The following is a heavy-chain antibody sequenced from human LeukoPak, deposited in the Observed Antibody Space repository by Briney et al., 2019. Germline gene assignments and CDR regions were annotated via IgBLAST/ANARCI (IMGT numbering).Heavy chain of an antibody. J-gene: IGHJ3*02. D-gene: IGHD5-24*01. CDR2: IYYSGST. Sequence: SETLSLTCTVPGGSISSYYWSWIRQPPGKGLEWIGYIYYSGSTNYNPYLKSRVTISVDTSKNQFSLKLSSVTAADTAVYYCAGRLWRRDGYNLSAFDIWGQGTMVTVSS. CDR1: GGSISSYY. V-gene: IGHV4-59*01. CDR3: AGRLWRRDGYNLSAFDI.